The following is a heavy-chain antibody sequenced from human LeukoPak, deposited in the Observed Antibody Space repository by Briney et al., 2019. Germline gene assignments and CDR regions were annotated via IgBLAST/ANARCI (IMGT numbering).Heavy chain of an antibody. D-gene: IGHD6-13*01. CDR3: AKLDDSAAGRDY. CDR2: ISGGGGST. V-gene: IGHV3-23*01. CDR1: GFTFSGYA. J-gene: IGHJ4*02. Sequence: GGSLRLSCAASGFTFSGYAMSWVRQAPGKGLEWVSAISGGGGSTYYADSVKGRFTISRDNSKNTLYLQMNSLRAEDTAVYYCAKLDDSAAGRDYWGQGTLVTVSS.